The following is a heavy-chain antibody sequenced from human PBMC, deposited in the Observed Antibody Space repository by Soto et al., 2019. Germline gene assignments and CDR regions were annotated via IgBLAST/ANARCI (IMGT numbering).Heavy chain of an antibody. V-gene: IGHV4-4*09. J-gene: IGHJ6*02. CDR1: GDSISSYN. CDR2: FRSGGGT. D-gene: IGHD3-10*01. CDR3: VRQGIGVLHGLVDV. Sequence: QVQLQESGPGLVKPSETLSLTCTVSGDSISSYNLAWIRQPPGKGLEWIGYFRSGGGTSYNPSLTGRVAISADTSTRQFSLRMSSVTAADTAVYYCVRQGIGVLHGLVDVWGQGTTVTVSS.